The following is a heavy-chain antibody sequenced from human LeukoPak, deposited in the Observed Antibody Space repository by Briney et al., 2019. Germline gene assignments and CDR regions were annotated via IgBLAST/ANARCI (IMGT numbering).Heavy chain of an antibody. J-gene: IGHJ6*02. Sequence: SQTLSLTCAISGDSVSSNSAAWNWLRQSPSRGLEWLGRTYYRSKWYNDYAVSVKSRITINPDTSKNQFSLQLNSVTPEDTAVYYCARDQGTVTTSPYYYYYGMDVWGQGTTVTVSS. CDR3: ARDQGTVTTSPYYYYYGMDV. V-gene: IGHV6-1*01. CDR1: GDSVSSNSAA. CDR2: TYYRSKWYN. D-gene: IGHD4-17*01.